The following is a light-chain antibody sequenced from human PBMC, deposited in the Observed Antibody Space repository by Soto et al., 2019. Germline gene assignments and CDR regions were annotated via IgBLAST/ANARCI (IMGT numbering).Light chain of an antibody. J-gene: IGKJ1*01. V-gene: IGKV3-15*01. CDR2: GAS. CDR3: HQDTTGLRT. Sequence: IVMTQSPATLSVSPGESATLSCRASHNVATNMAWYQQKPGQAPRLLIYGASIRAAGVPARFSGSGSGTEFTITINSLQSEDFAIFYCHQDTTGLRTFGRGTRVEV. CDR1: HNVATN.